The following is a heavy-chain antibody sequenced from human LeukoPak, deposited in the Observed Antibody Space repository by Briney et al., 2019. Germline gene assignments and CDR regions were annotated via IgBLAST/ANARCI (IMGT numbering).Heavy chain of an antibody. CDR1: GYTFTRYP. CDR3: GYYGMDV. J-gene: IGHJ6*02. D-gene: IGHD6-13*01. CDR2: INTNTGNP. Sequence: ASVKFSCKASGYTFTRYPMNWVRQAPGQGLEWMGWINTNTGNPTYAQGFTGRFVFSLDTSVSTAYYCAREGYSSSWYQVFQGYYGMDVWGQGTTVTVSS. V-gene: IGHV7-4-1*01.